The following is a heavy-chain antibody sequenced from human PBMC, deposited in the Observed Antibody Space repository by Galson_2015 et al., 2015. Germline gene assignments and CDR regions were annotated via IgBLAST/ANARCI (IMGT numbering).Heavy chain of an antibody. CDR3: ARQNTYYDFWSGYRPPPYYGMDV. D-gene: IGHD3-3*01. J-gene: IGHJ6*02. CDR2: IYPGDSDT. Sequence: QSGAEVKKPGESLKISCTGSGYSFTSYWIGWVRQMPGKGLEWMGIIYPGDSDTRYSPSFQGQVTISADKSISTAYLQWSSLKASDTAMYYCARQNTYYDFWSGYRPPPYYGMDVWGQGTTVTVSS. V-gene: IGHV5-51*01. CDR1: GYSFTSYW.